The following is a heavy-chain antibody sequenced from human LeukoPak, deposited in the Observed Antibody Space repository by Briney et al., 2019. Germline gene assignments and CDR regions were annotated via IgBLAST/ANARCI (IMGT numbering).Heavy chain of an antibody. J-gene: IGHJ4*02. D-gene: IGHD3-9*01. CDR3: ARSGEYFDWLGVFDY. Sequence: ASVKVSCKASGGTFSSYAIRWVRQAPGQGLEWMGGIIPMFGTADYAQKLQGRVTITADKSTSTAYMELRSLRSDDTAVYYCARSGEYFDWLGVFDYWGQGTLVTVSS. CDR1: GGTFSSYA. CDR2: IIPMFGTA. V-gene: IGHV1-69*06.